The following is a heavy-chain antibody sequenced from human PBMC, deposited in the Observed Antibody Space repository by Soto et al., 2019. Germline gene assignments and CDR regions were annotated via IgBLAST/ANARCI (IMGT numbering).Heavy chain of an antibody. Sequence: SETLSLTCTVSGGSISSYYWSWIRQPPGKGLEWIGYIYYSGSTNYNPSLKSRVTISVDTSKNQFSLKLSSVTAADKAVYYCARVMRHVDTAMVTDYWCQGKLVNVS. V-gene: IGHV4-59*01. CDR1: GGSISSYY. J-gene: IGHJ4*02. CDR2: IYYSGST. D-gene: IGHD5-18*01. CDR3: ARVMRHVDTAMVTDY.